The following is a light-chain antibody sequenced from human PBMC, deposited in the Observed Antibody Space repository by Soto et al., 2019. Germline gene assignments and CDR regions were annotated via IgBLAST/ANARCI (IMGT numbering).Light chain of an antibody. V-gene: IGLV2-23*01. CDR3: CSYAGSRTYV. CDR1: SSDVGSYDL. J-gene: IGLJ1*01. CDR2: EGT. Sequence: QSALTQPASVSGPPGQSLVISCNGSSSDVGSYDLVSWYLQYPGKAPKVIIFEGTKRPSGVSDRFSGSKSGNTASLTISGLQNEDEDDYYCCSYAGSRTYVFGPGTMLTVL.